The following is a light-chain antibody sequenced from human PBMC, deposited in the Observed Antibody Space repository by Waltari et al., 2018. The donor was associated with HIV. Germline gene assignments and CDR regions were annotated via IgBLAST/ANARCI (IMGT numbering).Light chain of an antibody. J-gene: IGKJ1*01. CDR2: WAS. CDR1: QSVLYSSNNKNY. V-gene: IGKV4-1*01. Sequence: MTQSPDSLVVSLGERATINCKSSQSVLYSSNNKNYLAWYQQKPGQPPKLLIYWASTRESGVPDRFSGSGSGTDFTLTISSLQAEDVAVYYCQQYYSTPWTFG. CDR3: QQYYSTPWT.